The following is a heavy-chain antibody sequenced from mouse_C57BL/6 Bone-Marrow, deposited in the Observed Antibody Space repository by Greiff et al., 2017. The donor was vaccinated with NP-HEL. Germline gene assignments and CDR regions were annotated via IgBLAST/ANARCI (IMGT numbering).Heavy chain of an antibody. D-gene: IGHD1-1*01. CDR1: GYTFTSYW. CDR2: IYPGNSDT. J-gene: IGHJ4*01. V-gene: IGHV1-5*01. Sequence: EVQLQQSGTVLARPGASVKMSCKTSGYTFTSYWMHWVKQRPGQGLEWIGAIYPGNSDTSYNQKFKGKANLTADTSASTAYMGLSSLTKEDSAVYYCTVTSVVATSWYYAMDYWGQGTSVTVSA. CDR3: TVTSVVATSWYYAMDY.